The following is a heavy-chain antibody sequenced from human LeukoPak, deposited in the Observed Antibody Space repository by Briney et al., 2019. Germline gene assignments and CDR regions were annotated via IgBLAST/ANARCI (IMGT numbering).Heavy chain of an antibody. V-gene: IGHV4-4*09. J-gene: IGHJ4*02. CDR1: GGSISSYY. CDR3: ARRATMLAGGYFDY. CDR2: IYASGST. Sequence: SETLSLTCTVSGGSISSYYWSWIRQTPGKGLEWIGYIYASGSTTYNPSLKSRVTISIDTSKNQFSLKLSSVTAADTAVYYYARRATMLAGGYFDYWGQGTLVSVSS. D-gene: IGHD5-12*01.